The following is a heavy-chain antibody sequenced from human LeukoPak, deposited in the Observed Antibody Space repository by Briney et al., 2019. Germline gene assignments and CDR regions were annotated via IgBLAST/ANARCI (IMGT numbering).Heavy chain of an antibody. V-gene: IGHV1-69*06. Sequence: GASVKVSCKASGGTFSSYAISWVRQAPGQGLEWMGGIIPIFGTANYAQKFQGRVTITADKSTSTAYMELSSLRSEDTAVYYCARCPVAGFNYFDYWGQGTLVTVSS. J-gene: IGHJ4*02. D-gene: IGHD6-19*01. CDR2: IIPIFGTA. CDR1: GGTFSSYA. CDR3: ARCPVAGFNYFDY.